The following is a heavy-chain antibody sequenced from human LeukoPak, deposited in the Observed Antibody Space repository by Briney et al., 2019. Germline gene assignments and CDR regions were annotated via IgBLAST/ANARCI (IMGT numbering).Heavy chain of an antibody. CDR1: GGSISSYY. J-gene: IGHJ4*02. Sequence: PSVTLSLTCTVSGGSISSYYWSWIRQPAGKGLEWIGRIYTSGSTNYNPSLKSRVTMSVDTSKNQFSLKLSSVTAADTAVYYCARLRHDSSGYYHFDYWGQGTLVTVSS. CDR3: ARLRHDSSGYYHFDY. CDR2: IYTSGST. V-gene: IGHV4-4*07. D-gene: IGHD3-22*01.